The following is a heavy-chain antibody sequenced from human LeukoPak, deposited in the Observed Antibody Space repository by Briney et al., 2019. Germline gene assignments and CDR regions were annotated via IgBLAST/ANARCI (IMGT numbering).Heavy chain of an antibody. CDR2: IYSDNT. Sequence: GGSLRLSCTVSGFTVSTNSMSWVRQAPGKGLEWVSFIYSDNTHYSDSVKGRFTISRDNSKNTLYLQMNSLRAADTAVYYCARDRSAYDYDKRWFYYYMDVWGKGTTVTISS. J-gene: IGHJ6*03. D-gene: IGHD5-12*01. CDR1: GFTVSTNS. V-gene: IGHV3-53*01. CDR3: ARDRSAYDYDKRWFYYYMDV.